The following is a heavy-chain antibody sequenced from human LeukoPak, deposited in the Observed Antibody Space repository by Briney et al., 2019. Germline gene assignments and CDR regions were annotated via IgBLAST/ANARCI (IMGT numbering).Heavy chain of an antibody. CDR1: GGTFSSYA. D-gene: IGHD1-26*01. Sequence: SVKVSCKASGGTFSSYAISWVRQAPRQGLEWMGGIIPIFGTANYAQKFQGRVTITTDESTSTAYMELSSLRSEDTAVYYCARDRGGGSYTDYFDYWGQGTLVTVSS. V-gene: IGHV1-69*05. CDR3: ARDRGGGSYTDYFDY. CDR2: IIPIFGTA. J-gene: IGHJ4*02.